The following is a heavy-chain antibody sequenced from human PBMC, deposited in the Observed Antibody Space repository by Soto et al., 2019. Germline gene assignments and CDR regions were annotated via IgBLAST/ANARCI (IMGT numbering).Heavy chain of an antibody. CDR1: GGTFSSYA. D-gene: IGHD3-22*01. V-gene: IGHV1-69*13. CDR2: IIPIFGTA. Sequence: SVKVSCKASGGTFSSYAISWVRQAPGQGLEWMGGIIPIFGTANYAQKFQGRVTITADESTSTAYMELSSLRSEDTAVYYCARSYYYDSSGYYPFDFWGQGTLVTVSS. CDR3: ARSYYYDSSGYYPFDF. J-gene: IGHJ4*02.